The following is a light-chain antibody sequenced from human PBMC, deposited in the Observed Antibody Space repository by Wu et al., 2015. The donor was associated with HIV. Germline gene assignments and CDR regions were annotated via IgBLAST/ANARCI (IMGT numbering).Light chain of an antibody. Sequence: DIQMTQSPSSLSASIGDRVNITCRASQDIFTYLAWYQQTPGKAPRVLIYDASTLQSGIPSRFSGSGSGAHFTLTINGLQREDFAIYYCQQLNSFPLTFGQGSRLEI. V-gene: IGKV1-9*01. J-gene: IGKJ5*01. CDR3: QQLNSFPLT. CDR2: DAS. CDR1: QDIFTY.